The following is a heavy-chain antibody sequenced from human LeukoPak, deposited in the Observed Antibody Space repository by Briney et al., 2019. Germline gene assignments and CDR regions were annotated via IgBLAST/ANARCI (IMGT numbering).Heavy chain of an antibody. J-gene: IGHJ6*02. CDR2: IIPIFGTA. CDR1: GGTFSSYA. Sequence: ASVKVSRKASGGTFSSYAISWVRQAPGQGPEWMGGIIPIFGTANYAQKFQGRVTITADESTSTAYMELSSLRSEDTAVYYCARIVPAASARDYYYYGIDVWGQGTTVTVSS. D-gene: IGHD2-2*01. V-gene: IGHV1-69*01. CDR3: ARIVPAASARDYYYYGIDV.